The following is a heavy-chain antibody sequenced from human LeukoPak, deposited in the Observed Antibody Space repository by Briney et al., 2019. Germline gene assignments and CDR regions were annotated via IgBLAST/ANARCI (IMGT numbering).Heavy chain of an antibody. CDR3: ARDSIPRGSSSSSHLVRANHNYGMDV. CDR1: GFTFSSYG. J-gene: IGHJ6*02. Sequence: PGGSLRLSCAASGFTFSSYGMHWVRQAPGKGLEWVAVIWYDGSNKYYADSVKGRFTISRDNSKNTLYLQMNSLRAEDTAVYYCARDSIPRGSSSSSHLVRANHNYGMDVWGQGTTVTVSS. CDR2: IWYDGSNK. D-gene: IGHD6-13*01. V-gene: IGHV3-33*01.